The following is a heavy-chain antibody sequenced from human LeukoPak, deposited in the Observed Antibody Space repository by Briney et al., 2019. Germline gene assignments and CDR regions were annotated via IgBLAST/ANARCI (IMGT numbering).Heavy chain of an antibody. V-gene: IGHV1-69*13. CDR3: ARDMGDYDFYFNY. CDR2: ITPIFGTA. Sequence: SVKVSCKASGGTFSNFAINGVRQAPGPGLEWMGGITPIFGTANYAQKFQGRVTITADESTSTAYMELSSLRPEDTAVYYCARDMGDYDFYFNYWGQGTLVTVSS. D-gene: IGHD3-3*01. J-gene: IGHJ4*02. CDR1: GGTFSNFA.